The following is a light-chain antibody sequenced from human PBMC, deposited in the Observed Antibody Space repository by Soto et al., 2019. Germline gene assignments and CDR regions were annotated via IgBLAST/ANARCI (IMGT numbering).Light chain of an antibody. J-gene: IGKJ2*01. CDR3: QQYGSSPT. V-gene: IGKV3-20*01. Sequence: EIVLTQSPGTLSLSPGERATLSRRASQSVSSYYLAWYQQKPGQAPRLLIYAASSRATGIPDRFSGSGSGTDFTLTISRLEPEDFAVYYCQQYGSSPTFGQGTKLEIK. CDR2: AAS. CDR1: QSVSSYY.